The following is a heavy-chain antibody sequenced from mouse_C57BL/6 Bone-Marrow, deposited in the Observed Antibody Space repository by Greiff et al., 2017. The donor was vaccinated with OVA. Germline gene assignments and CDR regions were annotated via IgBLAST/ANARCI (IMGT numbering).Heavy chain of an antibody. D-gene: IGHD2-3*01. J-gene: IGHJ4*01. CDR3: AKNLPGYYVYYAMDY. CDR2: IWRGGST. CDR1: GFSLTSYG. Sequence: QVQLKESGPGLVQPSQSLSITCTVSGFSLTSYGVHWVRQSPGKGLEWLGVIWRGGSTDYNAAFMSRLSITKDNSKSQVFFKMNSLQADDTAIYYCAKNLPGYYVYYAMDYWGQGTSVTVSS. V-gene: IGHV2-5*01.